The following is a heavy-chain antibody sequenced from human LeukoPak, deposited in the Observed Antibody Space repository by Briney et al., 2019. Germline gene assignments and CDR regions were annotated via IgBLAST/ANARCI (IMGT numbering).Heavy chain of an antibody. V-gene: IGHV3-23*01. CDR3: AILTVTTAY. Sequence: GGSLRLPCAASGFTFSSYAMSWVRQIPGKGLEWVSGINGNGGSTNYADSVKGRFTISRDNSKNTLYLQMNSLRAEDTAVYYCAILTVTTAYWGQGTLVAVSS. J-gene: IGHJ4*02. CDR1: GFTFSSYA. CDR2: INGNGGST. D-gene: IGHD4-17*01.